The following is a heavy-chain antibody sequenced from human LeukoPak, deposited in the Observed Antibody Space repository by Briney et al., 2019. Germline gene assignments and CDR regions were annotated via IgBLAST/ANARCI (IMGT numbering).Heavy chain of an antibody. D-gene: IGHD6-6*01. CDR2: INSDGSST. CDR1: GFTFSSYW. J-gene: IGHJ4*02. CDR3: ARGLGSARPADN. V-gene: IGHV3-74*01. Sequence: PGGSLRLSCAASGFTFSSYWMHWVRQAPGKGLVRVSRINSDGSSTSYADSVKGRFTISRDNAKNTLYLQMNSLRAEDTAVYYCARGLGSARPADNWGQGTLITVSS.